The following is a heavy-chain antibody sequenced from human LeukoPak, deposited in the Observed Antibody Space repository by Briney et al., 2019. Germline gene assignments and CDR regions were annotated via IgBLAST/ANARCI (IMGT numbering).Heavy chain of an antibody. V-gene: IGHV3-30*18. Sequence: PGGSLRLSCAASGFTFSSYGMHWVRQAPGKGLEWVAVISYDGSNKYYADSVKGRFTISRGNSKNTLYLQMNSLRAEDTAVYYCAKDSHWGQGTLVTVSS. CDR1: GFTFSSYG. CDR3: AKDSH. CDR2: ISYDGSNK. J-gene: IGHJ4*02.